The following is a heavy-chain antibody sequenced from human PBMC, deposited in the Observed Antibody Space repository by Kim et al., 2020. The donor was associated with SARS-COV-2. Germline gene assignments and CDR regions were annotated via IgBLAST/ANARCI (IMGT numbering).Heavy chain of an antibody. V-gene: IGHV1-69*13. CDR3: ARGHTLWFGELSVQPYFDY. Sequence: SVKVSCKASGGTFSSYAISLVRQAPGQGLEWMGGIIPIFGTANYAQKFQGRVTITADESTSTAYMELSSLRSEDTAVYYCARGHTLWFGELSVQPYFDYWGQGTLVTVSS. CDR2: IIPIFGTA. CDR1: GGTFSSYA. J-gene: IGHJ4*02. D-gene: IGHD3-10*01.